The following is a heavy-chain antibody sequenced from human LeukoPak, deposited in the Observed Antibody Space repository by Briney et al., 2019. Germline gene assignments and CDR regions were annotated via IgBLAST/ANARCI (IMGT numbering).Heavy chain of an antibody. CDR2: IYHSGST. D-gene: IGHD3-3*01. CDR1: GYSISSGYY. V-gene: IGHV4-38-2*01. J-gene: IGHJ4*02. Sequence: SETLSLTCAVSGYSISSGYYCGWIRQPPGKGLEWIGSIYHSGSTYYNPSLKSRVTISVDTSKNQFSLKLSSVTAADTAVYYCARGPDFWSHKTIDYWGQGTLVTVSS. CDR3: ARGPDFWSHKTIDY.